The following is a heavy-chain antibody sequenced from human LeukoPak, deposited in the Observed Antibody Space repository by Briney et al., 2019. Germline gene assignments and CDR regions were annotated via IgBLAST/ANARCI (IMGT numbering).Heavy chain of an antibody. CDR2: IGTAGDT. CDR3: ARVGALQAFDI. Sequence: PGGSLRLSCAASGFTFSSYAMHWVRQATGKGLEWVSAIGTAGDTYYPGSVKGRFTISRENAKNSLYLQMNSLRAGDTAVYYCARVGALQAFDIWGQGTMVTVSS. V-gene: IGHV3-13*01. J-gene: IGHJ3*02. D-gene: IGHD1-26*01. CDR1: GFTFSSYA.